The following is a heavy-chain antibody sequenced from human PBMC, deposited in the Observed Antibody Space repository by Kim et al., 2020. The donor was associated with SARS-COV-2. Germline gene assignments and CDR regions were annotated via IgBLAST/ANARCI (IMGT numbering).Heavy chain of an antibody. CDR3: AKDKGSGYDFPSGNYYYYGMDV. D-gene: IGHD5-12*01. CDR2: ISWNSGSI. J-gene: IGHJ6*04. Sequence: GGSLRLSCAASGFTFDDYAMHWVRQAPGKGLEWVSGISWNSGSIGYADSVKGRFTISRDNAKNSLYLQMNSLRAEDTALYYCAKDKGSGYDFPSGNYYYYGMDVWGGGATVTVSS. CDR1: GFTFDDYA. V-gene: IGHV3-9*01.